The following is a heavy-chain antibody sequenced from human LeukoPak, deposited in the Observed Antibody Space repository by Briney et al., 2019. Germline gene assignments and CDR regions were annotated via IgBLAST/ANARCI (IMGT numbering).Heavy chain of an antibody. CDR3: ARDLMPTAAVLYMDV. V-gene: IGHV1-46*01. J-gene: IGHJ6*03. CDR2: INPSGGST. CDR1: GYTFTSYY. Sequence: ASVKVSCKASGYTFTSYYMHWVRQAPGQGLEGMGIINPSGGSTSYAQKFQGRVTMTRDTSTSTVYMELSSLRSEDTAVYYCARDLMPTAAVLYMDVWGKGTTVTVSS. D-gene: IGHD6-13*01.